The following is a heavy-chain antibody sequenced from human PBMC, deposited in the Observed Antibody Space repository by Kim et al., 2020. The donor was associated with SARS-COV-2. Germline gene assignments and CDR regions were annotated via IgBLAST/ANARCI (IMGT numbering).Heavy chain of an antibody. CDR1: GFTFSDIN. D-gene: IGHD4-4*01. J-gene: IGHJ4*02. CDR2: INDDGSDT. Sequence: GGSLRLSCAASGFTFSDINMHWVRQAPGKGLIWVSRINDDGSDTRYADFAKGRFTISRDNAKNTLNLQMHSLRAEDTAVYYCARDLDYILFDYWGQGALVTVSS. V-gene: IGHV3-74*01. CDR3: ARDLDYILFDY.